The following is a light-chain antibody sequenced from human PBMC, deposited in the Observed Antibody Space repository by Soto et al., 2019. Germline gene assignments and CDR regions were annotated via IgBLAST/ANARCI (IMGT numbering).Light chain of an antibody. CDR3: QQRGVWPLT. Sequence: EIVLTQSPGTLSLSPGERATLSCRASQSVSSSYLAWYQQKSGQAPRLLFYESSNRATYIPARFSASGSGTDFTLTISGLEPEDFAVYYCQQRGVWPLTFGGGTKVEIK. V-gene: IGKV3D-20*02. CDR1: QSVSSSY. CDR2: ESS. J-gene: IGKJ4*01.